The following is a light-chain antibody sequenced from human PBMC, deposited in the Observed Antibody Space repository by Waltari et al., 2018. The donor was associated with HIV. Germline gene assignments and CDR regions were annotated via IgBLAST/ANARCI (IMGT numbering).Light chain of an antibody. Sequence: QAGLTQPPSLSVALGPTAPPLCPGHSDNLHSARPPSLQHYQGHPPKLLSHRNNNRPSGVLLKFSATRSGNIAFLTITGVQPDDEAAYYCTAWDNSLSAWVFGRGTQLTVL. CDR3: TAWDNSLSAWV. J-gene: IGLJ3*02. CDR2: RNN. V-gene: IGLV10-54*04. CDR1: SDNLHSAR.